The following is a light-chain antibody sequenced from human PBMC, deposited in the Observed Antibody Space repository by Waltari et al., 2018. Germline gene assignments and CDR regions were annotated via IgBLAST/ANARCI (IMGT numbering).Light chain of an antibody. CDR3: QQRSNWPRT. CDR1: QSVSSY. J-gene: IGKJ1*01. V-gene: IGKV3-11*01. CDR2: DAS. Sequence: EIVLTQSPATLSLSPGDRAALPCRASQSVSSYLAWYQQKPGQAPRLLIYDASNRATGIPARFSGSGSGTDFTLTISSLEPEDFAVYYCQQRSNWPRTFGQGTKVEIK.